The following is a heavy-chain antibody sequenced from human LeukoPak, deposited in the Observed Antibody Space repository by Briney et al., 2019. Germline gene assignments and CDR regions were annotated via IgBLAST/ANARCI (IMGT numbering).Heavy chain of an antibody. CDR1: GFTFNSYV. V-gene: IGHV3-23*01. CDR3: ARDLPVLLWFGDTTGSYSNYVY. CDR2: SREGAGV. D-gene: IGHD3-10*01. J-gene: IGHJ4*02. Sequence: GGSLRLSCAITGFTFNSYVMTWVRQAPGKGLECVSGSREGAGVGLRLREGPIRHLQRQFLLQRDSLRAEDTAVYYCARDLPVLLWFGDTTGSYSNYVYWGQGTLVTVSS.